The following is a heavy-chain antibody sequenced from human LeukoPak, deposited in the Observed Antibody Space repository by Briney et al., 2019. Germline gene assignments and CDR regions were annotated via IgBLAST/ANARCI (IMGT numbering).Heavy chain of an antibody. V-gene: IGHV3-30*04. CDR3: ARVTTPSIMEWLLHTMGDYYYYGMDV. Sequence: PGGSLRLSCAASGSTFSSYAMHWVRQAPGKGLEWVAVISYDGSNKYYADSVKGRFTISRDNSKNTLYLQMNSLRAEDTAVYYCARVTTPSIMEWLLHTMGDYYYYGMDVWGQGTTVTVSS. D-gene: IGHD3-3*01. CDR2: ISYDGSNK. J-gene: IGHJ6*02. CDR1: GSTFSSYA.